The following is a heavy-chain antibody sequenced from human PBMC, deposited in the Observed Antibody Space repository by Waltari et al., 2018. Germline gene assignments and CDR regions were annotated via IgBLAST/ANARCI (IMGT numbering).Heavy chain of an antibody. CDR3: ARDPLIGAFDI. Sequence: QVQLQESGPGLVKPSETLSLTCTVSGGSISSHYRSWIRQPPGKGLEWIGYIYYSGSTNYNPSLKSRVTISVDTSKNQFSLKLSSVTAADTAVYYCARDPLIGAFDIWGQGTMVTVSS. V-gene: IGHV4-59*11. D-gene: IGHD3-16*01. J-gene: IGHJ3*02. CDR2: IYYSGST. CDR1: GGSISSHY.